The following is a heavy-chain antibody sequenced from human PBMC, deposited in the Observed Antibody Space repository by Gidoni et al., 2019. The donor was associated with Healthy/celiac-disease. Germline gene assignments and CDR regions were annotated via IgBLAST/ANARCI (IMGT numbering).Heavy chain of an antibody. J-gene: IGHJ4*02. V-gene: IGHV2-26*01. CDR1: GFSLSNARMG. Sequence: QVTSKESGPVLVKPTETLTLTCTVSGFSLSNARMGVSWIRQPPGKALEWLAHIFSNDEKSYSTSLKSRLTISKDTSKSQVVLTMTNMDPVDTATYYCARILEGPMTTVTPPDYWGQGTLVTVSS. D-gene: IGHD4-4*01. CDR2: IFSNDEK. CDR3: ARILEGPMTTVTPPDY.